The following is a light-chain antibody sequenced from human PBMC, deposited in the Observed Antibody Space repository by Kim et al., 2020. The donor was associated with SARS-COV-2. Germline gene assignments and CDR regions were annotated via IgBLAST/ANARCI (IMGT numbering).Light chain of an antibody. J-gene: IGLJ1*01. CDR3: QAWDSSTAV. CDR1: KLGDKY. V-gene: IGLV3-1*01. CDR2: QDS. Sequence: VSPGQTASITCSGDKLGDKYACWYQQKPGQSPVLVIYQDSQRPSGIPERFSGSNSGNTATLTISGTQAMDEADYYCQAWDSSTAVFGTGTKVTVL.